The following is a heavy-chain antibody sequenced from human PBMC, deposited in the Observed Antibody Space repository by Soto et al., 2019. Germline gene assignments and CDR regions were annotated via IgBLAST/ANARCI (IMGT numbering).Heavy chain of an antibody. CDR2: VNPSGGSA. D-gene: IGHD2-15*01. V-gene: IGHV1-46*01. CDR3: AREENCSGGTCYSEYFHR. Sequence: ASVKVSCKTSGYIFTAYSMHWVRQAPGQGLEWMGVVNPSGGSAHYAQSFEGRVTLTRDTSTSTFYMELSSLRSEDTAVYYCAREENCSGGTCYSEYFHRWGQGTLVTVSS. CDR1: GYIFTAYS. J-gene: IGHJ1*01.